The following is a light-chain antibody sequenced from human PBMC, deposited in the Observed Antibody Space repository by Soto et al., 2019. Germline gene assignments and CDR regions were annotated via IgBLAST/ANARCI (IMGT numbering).Light chain of an antibody. CDR2: GNS. CDR1: ASTIGAGHE. CDR3: QSYDSSLRGV. Sequence: QSVLTQPPSVSGSQGQGLTSSATGPASTIGAGHEVHGYQRLPGTAPKLLIYGNSNRPSGVPDRFSGSKSGTSASLAITGLQAEDEADYYCQSYDSSLRGVFGTGTKVTVL. V-gene: IGLV1-40*01. J-gene: IGLJ1*01.